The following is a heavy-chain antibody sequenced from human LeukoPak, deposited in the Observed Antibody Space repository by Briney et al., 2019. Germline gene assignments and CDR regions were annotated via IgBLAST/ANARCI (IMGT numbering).Heavy chain of an antibody. Sequence: GGSLRLSCAASGFTFSSYGMHWVRQAPGKGPEWVAVISYDGSNKYYADSVKGRFTISRDNSKNTLYLQMNSLRAEDTAVYYCAKPRRTYYDFWSGYYFDYWGQGTLVTVSS. D-gene: IGHD3-3*01. V-gene: IGHV3-30*18. CDR2: ISYDGSNK. CDR3: AKPRRTYYDFWSGYYFDY. CDR1: GFTFSSYG. J-gene: IGHJ4*02.